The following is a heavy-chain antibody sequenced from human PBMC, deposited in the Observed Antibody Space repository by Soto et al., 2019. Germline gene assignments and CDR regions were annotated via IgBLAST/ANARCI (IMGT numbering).Heavy chain of an antibody. Sequence: SETLSLTCTVSGGSISSGDYYWSWIRQPPGKGLEWIGYIYYSGSTYYNPSLKSRVTISVDTSKNQFSLKLSSVTAADTAVYYCARATYDFWSGYGPYGMDVWGQGTTVT. CDR2: IYYSGST. CDR3: ARATYDFWSGYGPYGMDV. CDR1: GGSISSGDYY. D-gene: IGHD3-3*01. V-gene: IGHV4-30-4*01. J-gene: IGHJ6*02.